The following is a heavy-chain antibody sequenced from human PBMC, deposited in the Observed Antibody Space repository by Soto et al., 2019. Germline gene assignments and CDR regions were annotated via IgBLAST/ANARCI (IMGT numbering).Heavy chain of an antibody. V-gene: IGHV1-18*01. D-gene: IGHD6-19*01. CDR1: GYTFTSYG. J-gene: IGHJ6*02. Sequence: QVQLVQSGAEVKKPGASVKVSCKASGYTFTSYGISWVRQAPGQGLEWMGWISAYNGNTNYAQKLQGRVTMTTDTSKSTDYMELRSLRSDDTAVYYCARVPGYSSGWGPYSYYYCGMDVWGQGTTVTVSS. CDR3: ARVPGYSSGWGPYSYYYCGMDV. CDR2: ISAYNGNT.